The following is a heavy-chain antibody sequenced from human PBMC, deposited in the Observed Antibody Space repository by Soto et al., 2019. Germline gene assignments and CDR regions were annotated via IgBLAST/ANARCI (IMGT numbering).Heavy chain of an antibody. J-gene: IGHJ4*02. CDR3: AAYSGYDSYYFDY. V-gene: IGHV4-59*01. Sequence: KASETLSLTCTVSGGSISSYYWSWIRQPPGKGLEWIGYIYYSGSTNYNPSLKSRVTISVDTSKNQFSLKLSSVTAADTAVYYCAAYSGYDSYYFDYWGQGTLVTVSS. CDR1: GGSISSYY. D-gene: IGHD5-12*01. CDR2: IYYSGST.